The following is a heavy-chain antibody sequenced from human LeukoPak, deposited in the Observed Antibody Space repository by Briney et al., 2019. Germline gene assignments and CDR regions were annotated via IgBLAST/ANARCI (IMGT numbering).Heavy chain of an antibody. CDR1: GYTFTSYG. J-gene: IGHJ6*03. V-gene: IGHV1-18*01. D-gene: IGHD3-3*01. Sequence: GASVKVSCKASGYTFTSYGISWVRQAPGQGLEWMGWISAYNGNTNYAQKLQGRVTMTTDTSTSTAYMELRSLRSDDTAVYYCARSPSPVTDFWSGWGPNSHYYYYMDVWGKGTTVTVSS. CDR2: ISAYNGNT. CDR3: ARSPSPVTDFWSGWGPNSHYYYYMDV.